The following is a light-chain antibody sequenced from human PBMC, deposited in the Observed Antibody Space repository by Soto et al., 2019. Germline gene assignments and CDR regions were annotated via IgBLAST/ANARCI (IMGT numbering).Light chain of an antibody. Sequence: EIVLTQSPGTLSLSPGERATLSCRASQSVSSSYLAWYQQKLGQAPRLLIYGASNRATGIPDRFSGSGSGTDFTLTISRLEPEDVAVYYCQQYGSSPRTFGPGTKVDIK. J-gene: IGKJ1*01. CDR3: QQYGSSPRT. V-gene: IGKV3-20*01. CDR2: GAS. CDR1: QSVSSSY.